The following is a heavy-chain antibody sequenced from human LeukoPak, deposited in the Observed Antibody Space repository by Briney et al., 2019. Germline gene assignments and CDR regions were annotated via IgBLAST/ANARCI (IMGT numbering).Heavy chain of an antibody. CDR1: GGSISSSSYS. V-gene: IGHV4-39*07. CDR2: MYHSGST. CDR3: AREQFYYYYMDV. Sequence: PTETLSLTCTVSGGSISSSSYSWGWLRQPPGKGMEWIESMYHSGSTYYQPSLKSQLTISVDTSKNQFSLELSSVTAAGTAVYYCAREQFYYYYMDVWGKGTTVTVSS. D-gene: IGHD5-24*01. J-gene: IGHJ6*03.